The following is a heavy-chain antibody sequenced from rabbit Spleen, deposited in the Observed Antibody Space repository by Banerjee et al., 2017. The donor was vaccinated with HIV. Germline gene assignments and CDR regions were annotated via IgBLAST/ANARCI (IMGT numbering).Heavy chain of an antibody. CDR2: IYTGSGTT. D-gene: IGHD8-1*01. V-gene: IGHV1S40*01. J-gene: IGHJ6*01. CDR1: GIDFSSYYY. Sequence: QSLEESGGDLVKPGASLTLTCKASGIDFSSYYYMCWVRQAPGKRPEWIACIYTGSGTTWYASWAKGRFTISKTTSTTVTLQMTSLTAADTAAYFCARDAGSSFSTYGMDLWGPGTLVTVS. CDR3: ARDAGSSFSTYGMDL.